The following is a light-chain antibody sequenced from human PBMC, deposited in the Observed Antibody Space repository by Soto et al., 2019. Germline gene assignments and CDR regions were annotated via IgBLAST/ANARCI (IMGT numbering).Light chain of an antibody. CDR3: TSYAGSINWV. V-gene: IGLV2-8*01. CDR1: SSDVGGYNY. Sequence: QSALTQPPSASGSPGLSVTISCTGTSSDVGGYNYVSWYQQHPGKAPKLMIFEVSKRPSGVPDRFSGSKSGNTASLTVSGLQAEDEADYYCTSYAGSINWVFGGGTKLTVL. CDR2: EVS. J-gene: IGLJ3*02.